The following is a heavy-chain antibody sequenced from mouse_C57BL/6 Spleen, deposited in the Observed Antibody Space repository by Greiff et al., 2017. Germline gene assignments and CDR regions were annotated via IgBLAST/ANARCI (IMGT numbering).Heavy chain of an antibody. Sequence: QVQLQQSGAELVRPGASVTLSCKASGYTFTDYEMHWVKQTPVHGLEWIGAIDPETGGTVSNQKFKGKAILTADKSSSTAYMELRSLTSEDSAVYYCTRSESLIYYDYAWFAYWGQGTLVTVSA. CDR3: TRSESLIYYDYAWFAY. V-gene: IGHV1-15*01. D-gene: IGHD2-4*01. CDR2: IDPETGGT. J-gene: IGHJ3*01. CDR1: GYTFTDYE.